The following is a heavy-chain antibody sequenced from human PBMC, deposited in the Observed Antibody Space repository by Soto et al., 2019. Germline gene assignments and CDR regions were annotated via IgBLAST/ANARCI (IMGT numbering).Heavy chain of an antibody. CDR2: ISSSSSYI. CDR3: ARSWTYYYYYGMDV. D-gene: IGHD3-3*01. J-gene: IGHJ6*02. CDR1: GFTFSSYS. Sequence: EVQLVESGGGLVKPGGSLRLSCAASGFTFSSYSMNWVRQAPGKGLEWVSSISSSSSYIYYADSVKGRFTISRDNAKNPLYLQMNSLRAEDTAVYYCARSWTYYYYYGMDVWGQGTTVTVSS. V-gene: IGHV3-21*01.